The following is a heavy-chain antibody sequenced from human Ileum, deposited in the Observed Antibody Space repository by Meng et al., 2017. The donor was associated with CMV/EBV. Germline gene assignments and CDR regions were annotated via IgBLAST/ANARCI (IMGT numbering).Heavy chain of an antibody. J-gene: IGHJ4*02. CDR2: FHSSGTE. Sequence: MSLTCVVSSGSISRSDFYLDWIRQPAGKGLEWIGSFHSSGTEYYNPSLKNHATISADSSRNRCSLSVNSATAADTAVYYCARVFNFWGQGTLVTVSS. V-gene: IGHV4-39*07. CDR3: ARVFNF. CDR1: SGSISRSDFY. D-gene: IGHD3-10*02.